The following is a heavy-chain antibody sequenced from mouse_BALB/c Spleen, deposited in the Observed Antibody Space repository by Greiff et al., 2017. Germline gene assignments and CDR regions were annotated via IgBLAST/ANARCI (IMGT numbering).Heavy chain of an antibody. D-gene: IGHD2-14*01. J-gene: IGHJ4*01. CDR3: TRVEPAYLRYGYYAMDY. CDR1: GFSLTSYG. CDR2: IWSGGST. Sequence: VQLQQSGPGLVQPSQSLSITCTVSGFSLTSYGVHWVRQSPGKGLEWLGVIWSGGSTDYNAAFISRLSIRKDNSKSQVFFKMNSLQANDTAIYYGTRVEPAYLRYGYYAMDYWGQGTSVTVSS. V-gene: IGHV2-2*02.